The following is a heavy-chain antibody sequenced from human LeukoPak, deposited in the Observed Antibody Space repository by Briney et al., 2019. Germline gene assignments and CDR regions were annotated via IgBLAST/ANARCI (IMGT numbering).Heavy chain of an antibody. CDR2: ISYDGSNK. D-gene: IGHD5-24*01. CDR1: GFTFSSYG. V-gene: IGHV3-30*03. Sequence: PGGSLRLSCAASGFTFSSYGMHWVRQAPGKGLEGVAVISYDGSNKYYADSVKGRFTISRDNSKNTLYLQMNSLRAEDTAVYYCARDLGETQRWLQLCDYWGQGTLVTVSS. CDR3: ARDLGETQRWLQLCDY. J-gene: IGHJ4*02.